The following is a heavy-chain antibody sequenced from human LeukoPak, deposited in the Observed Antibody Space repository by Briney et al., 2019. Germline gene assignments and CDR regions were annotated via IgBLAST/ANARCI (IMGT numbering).Heavy chain of an antibody. CDR2: IYHSGSA. D-gene: IGHD3-22*01. CDR1: GGSINSGGYY. V-gene: IGHV4-30-2*06. Sequence: SQTLSLTCTVSGGSINSGGYYWGWIRQSPGKGLEWIGYIYHSGSAYYNPSLKSRVTISVDRSKNQFSLKLSSVTAADTAVYYCARHSDGVGGNYYDSSSFDYWGQGTLVTVSS. CDR3: ARHSDGVGGNYYDSSSFDY. J-gene: IGHJ4*02.